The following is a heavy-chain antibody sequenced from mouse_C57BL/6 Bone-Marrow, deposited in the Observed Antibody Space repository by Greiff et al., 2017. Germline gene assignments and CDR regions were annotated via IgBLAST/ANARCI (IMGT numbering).Heavy chain of an antibody. CDR2: IWSGGST. Sequence: QVQLQQSGPGLVQPSQSLSITCTVSGFSLTSYGVHWVRQSPGKGLEWLGVIWSGGSTDYNAAFISRLSIRKDNSKTQVFFKMNSLQAYDTAIYYCARKGCIVTTYYYAMDYWGQGTSVTVSS. CDR1: GFSLTSYG. V-gene: IGHV2-2*01. D-gene: IGHD2-5*01. CDR3: ARKGCIVTTYYYAMDY. J-gene: IGHJ4*01.